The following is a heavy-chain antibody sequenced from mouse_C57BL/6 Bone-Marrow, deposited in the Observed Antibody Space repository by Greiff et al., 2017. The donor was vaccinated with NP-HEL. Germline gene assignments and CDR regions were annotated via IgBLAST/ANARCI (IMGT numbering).Heavy chain of an antibody. CDR1: GYTFTDYY. D-gene: IGHD2-3*01. J-gene: IGHJ4*01. CDR3: AREGDGPCAMDY. Sequence: VQLQQSGPELVKPGDSVKISCKASGYTFTDYYMNWVKQSHGKSLEWIGDINPNNGGTSYNQKFKGKATLTVDKSSSTAYMELRSRTSEDSAVYYCAREGDGPCAMDYWGQGTSVTVSS. CDR2: INPNNGGT. V-gene: IGHV1-26*01.